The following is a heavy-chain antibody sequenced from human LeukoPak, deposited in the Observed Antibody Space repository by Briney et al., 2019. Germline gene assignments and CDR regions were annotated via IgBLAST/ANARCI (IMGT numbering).Heavy chain of an antibody. CDR3: ARVALPNAYNWFDP. Sequence: PSETLSLTCTVSGGSISSYYWSWIRQPPGKGLEWIGYIYYSGSTNYNPSLKSRVTISVDTSKNQFSLKLSSVTAADTAVYYCARVALPNAYNWFDPWGQGTLVTVSS. J-gene: IGHJ5*02. CDR1: GGSISSYY. D-gene: IGHD5-12*01. V-gene: IGHV4-59*01. CDR2: IYYSGST.